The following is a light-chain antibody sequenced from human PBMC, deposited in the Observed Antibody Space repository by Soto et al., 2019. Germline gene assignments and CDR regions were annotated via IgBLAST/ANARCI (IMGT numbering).Light chain of an antibody. CDR2: GAS. Sequence: EVVLTQSPATRSVSPGERATLSCRASQSVDNRLAWYQHTPGQAPRLLIYGASTRATGIPDRFSGGGSGTDFTHTITRLEPEDFGVYYCQHYQTFLPLTFGGGTKVDIK. CDR3: QHYQTFLPLT. V-gene: IGKV3D-15*01. J-gene: IGKJ4*01. CDR1: QSVDNR.